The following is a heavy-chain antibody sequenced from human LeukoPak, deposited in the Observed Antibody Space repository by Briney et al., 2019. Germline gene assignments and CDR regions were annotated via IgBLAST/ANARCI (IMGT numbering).Heavy chain of an antibody. D-gene: IGHD1-26*01. Sequence: SVKVSCKASGGTFSSYAIRWVRQAPGQELEWMGGIIPIFGTANYAQKFQGRVTITADESTSTAYMELSSLRSEDTAVYYCARAGEASSYPLGYWGQGTLVTVSS. V-gene: IGHV1-69*13. J-gene: IGHJ4*02. CDR3: ARAGEASSYPLGY. CDR1: GGTFSSYA. CDR2: IIPIFGTA.